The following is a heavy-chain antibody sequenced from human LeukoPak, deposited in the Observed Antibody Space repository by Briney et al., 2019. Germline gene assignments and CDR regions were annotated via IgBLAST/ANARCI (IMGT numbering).Heavy chain of an antibody. CDR1: GYTLTELS. V-gene: IGHV1-8*01. CDR3: ARASVGNWFDP. J-gene: IGHJ5*02. CDR2: MNPNSGNT. Sequence: GASVKVSCKVSGYTLTELSMHWVRQATGQGLEWMGWMNPNSGNTGYAQKFQGRVTMTRNTSISTAYMELSSLRSEDTAVYYCARASVGNWFDPWGQGTLVTVSS.